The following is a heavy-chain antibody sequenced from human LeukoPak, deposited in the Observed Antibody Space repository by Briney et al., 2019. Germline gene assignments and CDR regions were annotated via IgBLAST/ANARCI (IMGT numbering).Heavy chain of an antibody. J-gene: IGHJ4*02. CDR1: GFTFTVSA. CDR2: ISGSGGST. D-gene: IGHD1-26*01. CDR3: AAGESYHTLHY. Sequence: PVGSLRHSSAASGFTFTVSAGNCGRQAPGVGLEWVSGISGSGGSTYYADSVKGRFTISRDNSKNTLYLQMNSLRAEDTAVYYCAAGESYHTLHYWGQRTLVTVSS. V-gene: IGHV3-23*01.